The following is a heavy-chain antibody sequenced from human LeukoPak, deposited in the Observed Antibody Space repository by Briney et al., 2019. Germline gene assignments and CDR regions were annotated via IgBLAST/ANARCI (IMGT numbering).Heavy chain of an antibody. J-gene: IGHJ6*03. CDR3: ARGYDFWGGYPNYYYYMDV. CDR1: GYSFTSYW. CDR2: IYPGDSDT. D-gene: IGHD3-3*01. V-gene: IGHV5-51*01. Sequence: GESLKISCKGSGYSFTSYWIGWARQMPGKGLEWKGIIYPGDSDTRYSPSFQGQVTISADKSISTAYLQWSSLKASDTAMYYCARGYDFWGGYPNYYYYMDVWGKGNTVTVSS.